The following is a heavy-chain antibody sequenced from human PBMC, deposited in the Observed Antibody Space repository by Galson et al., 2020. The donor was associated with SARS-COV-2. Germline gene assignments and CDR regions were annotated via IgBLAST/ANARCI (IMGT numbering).Heavy chain of an antibody. J-gene: IGHJ5*02. CDR3: ARHIHSGSHRHWFDP. CDR1: GYSFTSYW. CDR2: IYPGDSDT. D-gene: IGHD1-26*01. Sequence: GESLKISCKGSGYSFTSYWIGWVRQMPGKGLEWMGIIYPGDSDTRYSPSFQGQVTISADKSISTAYLQWSSLKASDTAMYYCARHIHSGSHRHWFDPWGQGTLVTVSS. V-gene: IGHV5-51*01.